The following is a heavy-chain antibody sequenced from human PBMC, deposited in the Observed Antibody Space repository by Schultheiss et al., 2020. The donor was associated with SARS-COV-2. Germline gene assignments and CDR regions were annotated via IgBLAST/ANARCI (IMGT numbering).Heavy chain of an antibody. CDR2: IYYSGST. J-gene: IGHJ6*02. V-gene: IGHV4-59*01. D-gene: IGHD1-14*01. Sequence: SETLSLTCTVSGGSISSYYWSWIRQPPGKGLEWIGYIYYSGSTNYNPSLKSRVTISVDTSKNQFSLKLSSVTAADTAVYYCAGSYHYYGMDVWGQGTTVTVSS. CDR3: AGSYHYYGMDV. CDR1: GGSISSYY.